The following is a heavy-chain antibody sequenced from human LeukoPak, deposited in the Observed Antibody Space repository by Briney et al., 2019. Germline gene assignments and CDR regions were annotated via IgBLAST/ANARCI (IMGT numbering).Heavy chain of an antibody. Sequence: GGSLRLSCAASGFTFSNAWMSWVRQAPGKGLEWVGRIKSKTDDGTTDYAAPVKGRFTISRDDSKNTLYLQMNSLKTEDTAVYYCTTEREHVWVHLRGFDPWGQGTLVTVSS. CDR3: TTEREHVWVHLRGFDP. V-gene: IGHV3-15*01. CDR2: IKSKTDDGTT. D-gene: IGHD3-16*01. J-gene: IGHJ5*02. CDR1: GFTFSNAW.